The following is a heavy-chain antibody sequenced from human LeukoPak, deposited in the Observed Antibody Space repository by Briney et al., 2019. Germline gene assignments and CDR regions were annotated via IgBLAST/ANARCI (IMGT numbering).Heavy chain of an antibody. CDR2: IHTSGST. CDR1: GVSISSYY. J-gene: IGHJ5*02. CDR3: AREGKDWFDP. V-gene: IGHV4-4*07. Sequence: PSETLSLTCTVSGVSISSYYWSWIRQPAGKGLEWIGRIHTSGSTNYNPSLKSRVTMSVDTSKNQFSLKVNSVTAADTAVYYCAREGKDWFDPWGQGALVTVFS.